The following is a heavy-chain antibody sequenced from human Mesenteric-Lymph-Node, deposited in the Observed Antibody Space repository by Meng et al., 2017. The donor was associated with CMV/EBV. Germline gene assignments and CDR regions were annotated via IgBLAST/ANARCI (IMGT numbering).Heavy chain of an antibody. J-gene: IGHJ4*02. CDR2: IVPRLGVT. Sequence: SVKVSCKAYGGSFSSQTITWVRQAPGQGLEWVGRIVPRLGVTNYAQKFQGRVTLTADTPTNTAYMELTSLMSDDTAVYYCGTGSTGTTFDGDFWGQGALVTVSS. CDR3: GTGSTGTTFDGDF. D-gene: IGHD1-7*01. CDR1: GGSFSSQT. V-gene: IGHV1-69*02.